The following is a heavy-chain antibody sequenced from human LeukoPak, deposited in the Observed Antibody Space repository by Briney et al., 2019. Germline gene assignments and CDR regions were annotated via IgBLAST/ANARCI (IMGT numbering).Heavy chain of an antibody. CDR2: ISSSSSYI. V-gene: IGHV3-21*01. J-gene: IGHJ3*02. D-gene: IGHD3-16*01. Sequence: GGSLRLSCAASGFTFSSYWMNWVRQAPGKGLEWVSSISSSSSYIYYADSVKGRFTISRDNAKNSLYLQMNSLRAEDTAVYYCARGGRLYAFDIWGQGTMVTVSS. CDR3: ARGGRLYAFDI. CDR1: GFTFSSYW.